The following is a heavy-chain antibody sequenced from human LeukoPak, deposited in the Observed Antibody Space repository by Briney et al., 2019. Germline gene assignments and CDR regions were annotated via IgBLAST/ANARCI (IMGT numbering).Heavy chain of an antibody. CDR1: GFTFGSYG. J-gene: IGHJ4*02. Sequence: PGGSLRLSCAASGFTFGSYGMHWVRQAPGKGLEWVAVISYDGSNKYYADSVKGRFTISRDNSKNTLYLQMNSLRAEDTAVYYCARGSAPHYFDYWGQGTLVTVSS. CDR2: ISYDGSNK. D-gene: IGHD2-15*01. CDR3: ARGSAPHYFDY. V-gene: IGHV3-30*03.